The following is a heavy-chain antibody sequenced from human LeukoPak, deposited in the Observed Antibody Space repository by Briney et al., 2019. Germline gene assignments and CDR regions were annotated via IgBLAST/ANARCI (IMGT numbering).Heavy chain of an antibody. CDR3: ARDLDYMDI. CDR1: GGSISSYY. CDR2: IYTSGST. Sequence: PSETLSLTCTVAGGSISSYYGSWIRQPAGKGLEWIGRIYTSGSTNYNPSLKSRVTISVETSKNQFSLKLSSVTAANTAVYYWARDLDYMDIWGKGATVTVSS. J-gene: IGHJ6*03. V-gene: IGHV4-4*07.